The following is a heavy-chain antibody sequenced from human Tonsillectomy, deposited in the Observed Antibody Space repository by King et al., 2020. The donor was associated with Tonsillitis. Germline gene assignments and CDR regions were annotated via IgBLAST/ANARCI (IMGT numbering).Heavy chain of an antibody. J-gene: IGHJ3*02. V-gene: IGHV4-59*01. CDR3: ARDRDSGWYSHDAFDI. CDR1: GGSISSYY. D-gene: IGHD6-19*01. Sequence: QLQESGPGLVKPSETLSLTCTVSGGSISSYYWSWIRQPPGKGLEWLGYIYYSGSTNYNPSLKSRVTISVDTSKNQFSLKLSSVTAADTAVYYCARDRDSGWYSHDAFDIWGQGTMVTVSS. CDR2: IYYSGST.